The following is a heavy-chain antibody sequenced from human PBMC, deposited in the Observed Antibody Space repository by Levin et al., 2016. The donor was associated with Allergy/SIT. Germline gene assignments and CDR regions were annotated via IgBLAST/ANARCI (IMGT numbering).Heavy chain of an antibody. CDR2: IYYSGST. J-gene: IGHJ6*02. Sequence: WIRQPPGKGLEWIGSIYYSGSTYYNPSLKSRVTISVDTSKNQFSLKLSSVTAADTAVYYCARPGYSGWYVDPMMDYGMDVWGQGTTVTVSS. D-gene: IGHD6-19*01. V-gene: IGHV4-39*01. CDR3: ARPGYSGWYVDPMMDYGMDV.